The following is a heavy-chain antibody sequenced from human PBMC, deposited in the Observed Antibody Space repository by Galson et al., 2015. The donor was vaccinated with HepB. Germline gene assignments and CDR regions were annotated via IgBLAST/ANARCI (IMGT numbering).Heavy chain of an antibody. CDR2: IDSGGKT. D-gene: IGHD6-19*01. CDR3: AKDLLAGDH. J-gene: IGHJ4*02. CDR1: GLRLGGQA. V-gene: IGHV3-23*01. Sequence: SLRLSCAASGLRLGGQAMSWVRQAPGKGLEWISGIDSGGKTYYADSVKGRFIISRDDPQNLLYLQMNNLTVDDTAVYYCAKDLLAGDHWGQGILVAVSS.